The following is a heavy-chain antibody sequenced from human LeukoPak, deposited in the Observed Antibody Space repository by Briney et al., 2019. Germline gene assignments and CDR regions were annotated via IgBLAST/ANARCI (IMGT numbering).Heavy chain of an antibody. J-gene: IGHJ4*02. CDR1: GGSISSYY. CDR2: IYYSGST. V-gene: IGHV4-59*08. Sequence: SETLSLTCTVSGGSISSYYWSWIRQPPGKGLEWIGYIYYSGSTNYNPSLKSRVTISVDTSKNQFSLKLSSVTAADTAVYYCARHGVGAPFDYWGQGTLVTVSS. CDR3: ARHGVGAPFDY. D-gene: IGHD1-26*01.